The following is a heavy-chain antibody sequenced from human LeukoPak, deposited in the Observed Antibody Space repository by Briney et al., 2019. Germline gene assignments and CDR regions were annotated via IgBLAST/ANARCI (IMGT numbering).Heavy chain of an antibody. Sequence: SETLSLPCHVFGLSFSSYYWSWIRPPAGKGLDWLGRIYTSERTNYNHSLQNRVTRSVHTSKHQFFLNPSTVTAPRTLAYFCPRHIGSWAFDIWGQGTMITVSS. CDR2: IYTSERT. D-gene: IGHD2-21*01. CDR3: PRHIGSWAFDI. J-gene: IGHJ3*02. V-gene: IGHV4-4*07. CDR1: GLSFSSYY.